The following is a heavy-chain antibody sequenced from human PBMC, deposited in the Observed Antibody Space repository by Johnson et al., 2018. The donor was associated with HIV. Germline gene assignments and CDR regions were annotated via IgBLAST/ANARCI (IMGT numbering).Heavy chain of an antibody. CDR1: GFTFSSYA. J-gene: IGHJ3*02. Sequence: QMQLVESGGGVVQPGRSLRLSCAASGFTFSSYAMHWVRQAPGKGLEWVAVISYDGNNKYYADSVKGRFTISRDNSKNTLYLQMGSLRAEDMAVYYCARVHSGGAFDIWGQGTMVTVSS. CDR3: ARVHSGGAFDI. V-gene: IGHV3-30*14. CDR2: ISYDGNNK.